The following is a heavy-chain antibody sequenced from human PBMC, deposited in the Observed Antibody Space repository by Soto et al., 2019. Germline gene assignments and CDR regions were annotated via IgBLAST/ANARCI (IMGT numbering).Heavy chain of an antibody. CDR3: AKEWVYDSSGWSFDY. CDR1: GFTFSSYG. J-gene: IGHJ4*02. CDR2: ISYDGSNK. Sequence: GQSLKISCAASGFTFSSYGMHWVRQAPGKGLEWVAVISYDGSNKYYADSVKGRFTISRDNSKNTLYLQMNSLGAEDTAVYYCAKEWVYDSSGWSFDYWGQGTLVTVSS. D-gene: IGHD3-22*01. V-gene: IGHV3-30*18.